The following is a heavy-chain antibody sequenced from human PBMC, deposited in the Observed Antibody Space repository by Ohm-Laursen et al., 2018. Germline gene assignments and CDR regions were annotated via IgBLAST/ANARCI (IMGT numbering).Heavy chain of an antibody. J-gene: IGHJ4*02. CDR3: ARHQDYVPFDY. V-gene: IGHV4-59*01. CDR1: GGSISSFY. Sequence: GTLSLTCTVSGGSISSFYWSWIRQPPGKGLEWIAYIYYTGSSSYNPSLKSRVTISVDTSKNHFSLKMRSVTAADTAVYYCARHQDYVPFDYWGQGTLVTVSS. CDR2: IYYTGSS. D-gene: IGHD4-17*01.